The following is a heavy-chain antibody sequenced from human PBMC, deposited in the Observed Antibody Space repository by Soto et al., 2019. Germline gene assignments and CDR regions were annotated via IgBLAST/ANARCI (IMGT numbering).Heavy chain of an antibody. V-gene: IGHV1-69*06. D-gene: IGHD6-19*01. CDR3: ERSITAVAGTFDY. CDR2: IIPIFGTG. J-gene: IGHJ4*02. Sequence: SVKVSCKASGGTFSSYAISWVRQAPGQGLEWMGGIIPIFGTGNYAQKFQGRVTITADKSTSTAYMELSSLRSEDTVVYYCERSITAVAGTFDYWGQGTLVTVSS. CDR1: GGTFSSYA.